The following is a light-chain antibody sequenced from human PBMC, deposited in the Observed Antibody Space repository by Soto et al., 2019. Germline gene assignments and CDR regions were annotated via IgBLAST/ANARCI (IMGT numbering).Light chain of an antibody. V-gene: IGKV1-9*01. Sequence: RLTQSPAALSSSVGDRVTITCRASQDIAIYLAWYQQKPGEAPKLLIYAASTLYGGVPSRFSGSGSGTDFALTITSLQAEDFATYYCQQLNSYPLTFGGRTKVDIK. CDR2: AAS. CDR3: QQLNSYPLT. CDR1: QDIAIY. J-gene: IGKJ4*01.